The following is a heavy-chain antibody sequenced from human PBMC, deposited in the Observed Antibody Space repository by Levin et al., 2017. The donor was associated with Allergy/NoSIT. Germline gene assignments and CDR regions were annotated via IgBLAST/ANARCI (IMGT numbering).Heavy chain of an antibody. CDR1: GYTFSTYW. CDR3: ARAYGNFDY. CDR2: IYPSDSDT. Sequence: GESLKISCKGSGYTFSTYWIGWVRQMPGKGLEWMGIIYPSDSDTRYSPSFQGQVTISADKSINTAYLQWSSLKASDTATYYCARAYGNFDYWGQGTLVTVSS. D-gene: IGHD4-17*01. V-gene: IGHV5-51*01. J-gene: IGHJ4*02.